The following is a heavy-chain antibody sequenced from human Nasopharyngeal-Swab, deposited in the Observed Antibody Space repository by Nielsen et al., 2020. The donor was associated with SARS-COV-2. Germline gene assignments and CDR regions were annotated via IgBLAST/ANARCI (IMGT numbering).Heavy chain of an antibody. V-gene: IGHV4-34*01. CDR3: ARGSVVPAAPAVDYFDY. CDR2: INHSEST. Sequence: WIRQPPGKGLEWIGEINHSESTNYNPSLKSRVTISVDTSKNQFSLKLSSVTAADTAVYYCARGSVVPAAPAVDYFDYWGQGTLVTVSS. J-gene: IGHJ4*02. D-gene: IGHD2-2*01.